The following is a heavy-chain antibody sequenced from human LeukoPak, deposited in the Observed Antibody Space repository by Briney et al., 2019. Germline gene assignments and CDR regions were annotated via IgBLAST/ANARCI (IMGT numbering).Heavy chain of an antibody. Sequence: SGTLSLTCVVSGYSISTGYFWGWVRQPPGKGLEWIGSIYRNGSTYYNPSLKSRVTVSVDTSKNQSSLKLSSVTAADTAVYYCARHYWTPGAFDIWGQGTVVTVSS. D-gene: IGHD1-1*01. J-gene: IGHJ3*02. CDR1: GYSISTGYF. CDR2: IYRNGST. CDR3: ARHYWTPGAFDI. V-gene: IGHV4-38-2*01.